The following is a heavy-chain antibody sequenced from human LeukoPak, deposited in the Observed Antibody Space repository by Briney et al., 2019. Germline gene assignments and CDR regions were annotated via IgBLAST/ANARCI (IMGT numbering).Heavy chain of an antibody. CDR3: ARHMYYYENTGYCSNPFDY. CDR2: YIPIFTRT. Sequence: SVKVSCKAYGDTFSFYALSWVRQAPGQRLEWMGGYIPIFTRTDYAERFQGRVTITTDESSNTAYMELRGLRSDDTAVYYCARHMYYYENTGYCSNPFDYWGQGTLVTVSS. D-gene: IGHD3-22*01. V-gene: IGHV1-69*05. J-gene: IGHJ4*02. CDR1: GDTFSFYA.